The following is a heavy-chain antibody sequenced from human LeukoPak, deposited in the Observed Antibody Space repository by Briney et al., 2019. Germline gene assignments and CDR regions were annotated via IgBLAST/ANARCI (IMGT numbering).Heavy chain of an antibody. J-gene: IGHJ4*02. CDR1: GYTFTSYA. Sequence: ASVKVSCKASGYTFTSYAMNWVRQAPGQGLEWMGWINTNTGNPTYAQGFTGRFVFSLDTSVSTAYLQISSLKAEDTAVYYCARGTYYYYYDSSEGGYWGQGTLVTVSS. CDR3: ARGTYYYYYDSSEGGY. V-gene: IGHV7-4-1*02. D-gene: IGHD3-22*01. CDR2: INTNTGNP.